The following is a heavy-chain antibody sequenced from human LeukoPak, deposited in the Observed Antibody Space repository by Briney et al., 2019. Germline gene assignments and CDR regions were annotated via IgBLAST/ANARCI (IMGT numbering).Heavy chain of an antibody. V-gene: IGHV4-30-4*08. D-gene: IGHD2-21*01. CDR2: IYYSGST. J-gene: IGHJ4*02. CDR1: GGSFSGYY. Sequence: SETLSLTCAVYGGSFSGYYWSWIRQPPGKGLEWIGYIYYSGSTYYNPSLKSRVTISVDTSKNQFSLKLSSVTAADTAVYYCARYCGGDCYHYFDYWGQGTLVTVSS. CDR3: ARYCGGDCYHYFDY.